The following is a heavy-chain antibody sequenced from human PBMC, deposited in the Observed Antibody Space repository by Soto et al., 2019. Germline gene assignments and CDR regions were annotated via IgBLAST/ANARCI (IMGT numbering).Heavy chain of an antibody. CDR2: TYYRSKWYN. D-gene: IGHD1-26*01. CDR3: VRLIGNSWLDF. J-gene: IGHJ5*01. Sequence: QTLSLTCAISGXSVSXXXVTWNWXXXSPSRGLEWLGRTYYRSKWYNDYAESVKSRITINPDTSKNQFSLHLNSVTPEDTAVYYCVRLIGNSWLDFWGQGTLVTVSS. V-gene: IGHV6-1*01. CDR1: GXSVSXXXVT.